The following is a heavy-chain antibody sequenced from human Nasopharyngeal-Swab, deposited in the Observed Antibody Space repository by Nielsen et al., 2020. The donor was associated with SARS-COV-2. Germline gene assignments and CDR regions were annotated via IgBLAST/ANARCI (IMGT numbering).Heavy chain of an antibody. J-gene: IGHJ6*02. CDR2: IRGSGGST. CDR1: GFTFSSYA. Sequence: GRSLRLSCAASGFTFSSYAMSWVRQAPGKGLEWVSAIRGSGGSTYYADSVKGRFTTSRDNSKNTLYLQMNSLRAEDTAVYYCAKSTPGSTRDYYYYGMDVWGQGTTVTVSS. D-gene: IGHD2-2*01. V-gene: IGHV3-23*01. CDR3: AKSTPGSTRDYYYYGMDV.